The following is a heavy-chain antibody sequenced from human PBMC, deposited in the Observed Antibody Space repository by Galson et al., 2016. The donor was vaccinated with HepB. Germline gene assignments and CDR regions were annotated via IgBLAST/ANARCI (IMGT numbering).Heavy chain of an antibody. D-gene: IGHD6-19*01. CDR3: AKDRYARGWYGYYGLDV. J-gene: IGHJ6*02. V-gene: IGHV3-23*01. CDR1: GSAFRDYA. CDR2: ISDTGSHK. Sequence: SLRLSCAASGSAFRDYAMVWVRQAPGRGPEWVSGISDTGSHKFYADSVKGRFTISRDNPKNTLYLQMNSLTTEDTAIDYCAKDRYARGWYGYYGLDVWGPGTTVTVSS.